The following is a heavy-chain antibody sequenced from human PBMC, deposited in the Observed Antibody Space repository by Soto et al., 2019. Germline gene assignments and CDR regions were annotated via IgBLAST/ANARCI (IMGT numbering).Heavy chain of an antibody. J-gene: IGHJ4*02. D-gene: IGHD2-15*01. V-gene: IGHV1-69*06. CDR1: GDSFSSLS. Sequence: QVNLVQSGAEVKKPGSSVKVSCKASGDSFSSLSLNWVRQAPGQGLEWVGGIIPVVGTGTYAQKFQDRVAITADKSTSTVYMELTSLTSEDTAVYNCAMEIEPIGGPFDLGGQGTLVTVSS. CDR3: AMEIEPIGGPFDL. CDR2: IIPVVGTG.